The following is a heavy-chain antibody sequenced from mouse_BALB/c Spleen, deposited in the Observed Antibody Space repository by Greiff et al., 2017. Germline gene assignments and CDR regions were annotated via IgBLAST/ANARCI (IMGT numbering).Heavy chain of an antibody. CDR2: IDPANGNT. V-gene: IGHV14-3*02. CDR3: APYGTYEGFAY. CDR1: GFNIKDTY. D-gene: IGHD2-10*02. Sequence: EVQLQQSGAELVKPGASVKLSCTASGFNIKDTYMHWVKQRPEQGLEWIGRIDPANGNTKYDPKFQGKATITADTSSNTAYLQLSSLTSEDTAVYYGAPYGTYEGFAYWGQGTLVTVSA. J-gene: IGHJ3*01.